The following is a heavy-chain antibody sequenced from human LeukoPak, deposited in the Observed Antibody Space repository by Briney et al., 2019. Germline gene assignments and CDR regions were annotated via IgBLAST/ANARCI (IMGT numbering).Heavy chain of an antibody. V-gene: IGHV4-59*01. D-gene: IGHD3-22*01. CDR2: IYYSGST. CDR1: GGSISSCY. J-gene: IGHJ3*02. CDR3: ARDVKATYYYDSSGSPYAFDI. Sequence: SETLSLTCTVSGGSISSCYWSWIRQPPGKGLEWIGYIYYSGSTNYNPSLKSRVTISVDTSKNQFSLKVSSVTAADTAVYYCARDVKATYYYDSSGSPYAFDIWGQGTMVTVSS.